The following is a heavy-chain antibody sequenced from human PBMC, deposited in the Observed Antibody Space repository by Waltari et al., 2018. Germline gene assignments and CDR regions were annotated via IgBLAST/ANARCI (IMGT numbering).Heavy chain of an antibody. V-gene: IGHV1-2*06. J-gene: IGHJ5*02. D-gene: IGHD2-15*01. Sequence: QVQLVQSGAEVKKPGASVKVSCKASGYTFTGYYMPWVRQAPGQGLEWMGRINPNSGGTNYAQKFQGRVTMTRDTSISTAYMELSRLRSDDTAVYYCARRVLVAASPAFDPWGQGTLVTVSS. CDR1: GYTFTGYY. CDR2: INPNSGGT. CDR3: ARRVLVAASPAFDP.